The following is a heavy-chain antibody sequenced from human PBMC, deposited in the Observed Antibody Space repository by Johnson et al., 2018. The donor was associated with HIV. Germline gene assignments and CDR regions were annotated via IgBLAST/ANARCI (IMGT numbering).Heavy chain of an antibody. CDR2: IKSKTDGGTT. CDR1: GFTFSNAW. Sequence: VQLVESGGGLVKPGGSLRLSCAASGFTFSNAWMSWVRQAPGKGLEWVGRIKSKTDGGTTDYAAPVKGGFTISRDNSKNTLYLQMNSLRAEDTAVYYCAKTYYYDSSGSLDAFDIWGQGTMVTVSS. V-gene: IGHV3-15*01. J-gene: IGHJ3*02. D-gene: IGHD3-22*01. CDR3: AKTYYYDSSGSLDAFDI.